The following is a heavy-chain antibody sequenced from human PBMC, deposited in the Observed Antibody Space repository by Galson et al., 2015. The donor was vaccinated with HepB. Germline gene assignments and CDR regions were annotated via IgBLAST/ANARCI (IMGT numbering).Heavy chain of an antibody. CDR2: IYYSGST. CDR1: GGSISSGSYY. Sequence: TLSLTCTVSGGSISSGSYYWSWIRQPAGKGLEWIGSIYYSGSTYYNPSLKSRVTISVDTSKNQFSLKLSSVTAADTAVYYCARDTGGYEGGPWFDPWGQGTLVTVSS. D-gene: IGHD5-12*01. V-gene: IGHV4-61*02. CDR3: ARDTGGYEGGPWFDP. J-gene: IGHJ5*02.